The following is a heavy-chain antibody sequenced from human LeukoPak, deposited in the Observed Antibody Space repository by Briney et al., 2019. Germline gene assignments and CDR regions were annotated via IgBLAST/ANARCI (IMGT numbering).Heavy chain of an antibody. CDR1: GGSFSGYY. CDR3: ARGHYDYVWGGAFDI. CDR2: INHSGST. J-gene: IGHJ3*02. V-gene: IGHV4-34*01. Sequence: SETLSLTCAVYGGSFSGYYWSWIRQPPGKGLEWIGEINHSGSTNYNPSLKSRVTISVDTSKNQSSLKLSSVTAADTAAYYCARGHYDYVWGGAFDIWGQGTMVTVSS. D-gene: IGHD3-16*01.